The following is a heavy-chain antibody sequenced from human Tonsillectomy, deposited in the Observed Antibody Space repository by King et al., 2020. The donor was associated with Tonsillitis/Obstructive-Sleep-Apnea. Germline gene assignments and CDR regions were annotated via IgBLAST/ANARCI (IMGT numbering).Heavy chain of an antibody. CDR2: ISYDGRSK. D-gene: IGHD3-3*01. CDR1: GFTFSKSA. CDR3: AREHTPASFDFWSGYYLGD. Sequence: VQLVESGGGVVQPGRSLRLSCVASGFTFSKSAMHWVRQAPGKGLEWVAVISYDGRSKYYAASMKGRFTISRDNSNNTVNLQMNSLRTEDTAVYYCAREHTPASFDFWSGYYLGDWGQGTLVTVSS. J-gene: IGHJ4*02. V-gene: IGHV3-30*04.